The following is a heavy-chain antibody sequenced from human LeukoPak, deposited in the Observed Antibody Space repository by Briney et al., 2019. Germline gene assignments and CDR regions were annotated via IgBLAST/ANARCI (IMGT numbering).Heavy chain of an antibody. Sequence: PAETLSLTCTVSDGSISSSSQYWGWIRQPAGKGLEWIGRIYTSGSTNYNPSLKSRVTMSVDTSKNQFSLKLSSVTAADTAVYYCARDHWCSSTSCSPLRNYMDVWGKGTTVTVSS. V-gene: IGHV4-61*02. CDR2: IYTSGST. J-gene: IGHJ6*03. D-gene: IGHD2-2*01. CDR1: DGSISSSSQY. CDR3: ARDHWCSSTSCSPLRNYMDV.